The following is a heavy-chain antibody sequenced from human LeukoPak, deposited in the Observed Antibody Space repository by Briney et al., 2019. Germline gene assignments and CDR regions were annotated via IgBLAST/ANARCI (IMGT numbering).Heavy chain of an antibody. J-gene: IGHJ6*02. Sequence: SETLSLTCTVSGGSISSYYWSWIRQPPGKGLEWIGYIYYSGSTNYNPSLKSRVTISVDTSKNQFSLKLSSVTAADTAVYYCARGNRWELPRGPQLYGMDAWGQGTTVTVSS. CDR2: IYYSGST. CDR1: GGSISSYY. CDR3: ARGNRWELPRGPQLYGMDA. D-gene: IGHD1-26*01. V-gene: IGHV4-59*01.